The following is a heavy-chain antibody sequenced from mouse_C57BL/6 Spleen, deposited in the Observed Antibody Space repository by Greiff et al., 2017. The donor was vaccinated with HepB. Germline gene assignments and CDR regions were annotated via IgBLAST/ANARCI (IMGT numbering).Heavy chain of an antibody. Sequence: EVNLVESGGGLVKPGGSLKLSCAASGFTFSDYGMHWVRQAPEKGLEWVAYISSGSSTIYYADTVKGRFTITRDNAKNTLFLQMTSLRSEDTAMYYCARHGSSPFDYWGQGTTLTVSS. J-gene: IGHJ2*01. D-gene: IGHD1-1*01. CDR1: GFTFSDYG. CDR3: ARHGSSPFDY. V-gene: IGHV5-17*01. CDR2: ISSGSSTI.